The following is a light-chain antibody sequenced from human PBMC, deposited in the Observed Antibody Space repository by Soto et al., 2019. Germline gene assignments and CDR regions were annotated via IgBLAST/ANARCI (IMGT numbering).Light chain of an antibody. J-gene: IGLJ1*01. V-gene: IGLV1-40*01. CDR2: GNS. Sequence: QSVLTQPPSVSGAPGQRVTISCTGSSSNIGAGYDVHWYQQLPGTAPKLLIYGNSNRPSGVPDRFSGSKSGTSASLAITGLQAEDAADYYCQSYYSSLSGYVFGTGSKVTVL. CDR1: SSNIGAGYD. CDR3: QSYYSSLSGYV.